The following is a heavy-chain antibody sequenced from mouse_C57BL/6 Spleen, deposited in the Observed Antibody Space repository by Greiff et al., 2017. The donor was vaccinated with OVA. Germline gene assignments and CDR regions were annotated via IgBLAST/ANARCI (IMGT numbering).Heavy chain of an antibody. V-gene: IGHV1-59*01. Sequence: QVQLKQSGAELVRPGTSVKLSCKASGYTFTSYWMHWVKQRPGQGLEWIGVIDPSDSYTNYNQKFKGKATLTVDTSSSTAYMQLSSLTSEDSAVYYCARRGDWATDYWGQGTTLTVSS. CDR3: ARRGDWATDY. D-gene: IGHD4-1*01. CDR1: GYTFTSYW. J-gene: IGHJ2*01. CDR2: IDPSDSYT.